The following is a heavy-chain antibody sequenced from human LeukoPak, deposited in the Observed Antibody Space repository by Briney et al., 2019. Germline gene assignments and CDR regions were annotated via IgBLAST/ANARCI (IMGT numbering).Heavy chain of an antibody. Sequence: PGCALRLSCPASGFTVRNYWMTWVRQAPGKGREWVAHIKEDGGEKHYVAPAKGRFTISRDNAKNSLYLQMNSLRAEDTAMYYCVRDRGYCSGGTCYAPWDYWGQGTLVTVSS. V-gene: IGHV3-7*01. CDR2: IKEDGGEK. D-gene: IGHD2-15*01. CDR3: VRDRGYCSGGTCYAPWDY. CDR1: GFTVRNYW. J-gene: IGHJ4*02.